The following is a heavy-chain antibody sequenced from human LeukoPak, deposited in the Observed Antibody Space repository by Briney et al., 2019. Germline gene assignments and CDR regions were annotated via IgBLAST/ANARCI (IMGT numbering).Heavy chain of an antibody. V-gene: IGHV3-15*01. Sequence: GGSLRLSCAASGFTFSNAWMSWVRQAPGKGLEWVGRIKSKTDGGTTDYAAPVKGRFTISRDDSKNTLYLQMNSLKTEDTAVYYCTTDVGPLYCYDSSGPFDYWGQGTLVTVSS. CDR2: IKSKTDGGTT. J-gene: IGHJ4*02. CDR3: TTDVGPLYCYDSSGPFDY. CDR1: GFTFSNAW. D-gene: IGHD3-22*01.